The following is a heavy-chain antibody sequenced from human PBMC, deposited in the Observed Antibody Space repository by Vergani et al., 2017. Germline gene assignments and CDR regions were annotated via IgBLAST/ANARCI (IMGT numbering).Heavy chain of an antibody. D-gene: IGHD6-19*01. Sequence: QVQLVESGGGVVQPGWSLRLSCGASGFTFSNYGMHWVRQAPGKGLEWVTFIRYDGSNTYYADSVKGRFTISRDNSKNTLFLQMNSLRPEDTAVYYCARDTVTGSRYFDYWGQGTLVTVSS. CDR3: ARDTVTGSRYFDY. J-gene: IGHJ4*02. CDR1: GFTFSNYG. CDR2: IRYDGSNT. V-gene: IGHV3-30*02.